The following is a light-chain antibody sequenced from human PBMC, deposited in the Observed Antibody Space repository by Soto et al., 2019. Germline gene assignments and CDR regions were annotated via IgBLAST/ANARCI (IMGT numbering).Light chain of an antibody. CDR1: SSDIGGYNY. CDR2: DVS. J-gene: IGLJ2*01. CDR3: SSYTSSSSVI. V-gene: IGLV2-14*03. Sequence: QSALPQPASLSGSPGQSITISCTGTSSDIGGYNYVSWYQLHPGKPPKLMIYDVSIRPSGVSNRFSGSKSGNTASLTISGLQAEDETDYYCSSYTSSSSVIFGGGTKLTVL.